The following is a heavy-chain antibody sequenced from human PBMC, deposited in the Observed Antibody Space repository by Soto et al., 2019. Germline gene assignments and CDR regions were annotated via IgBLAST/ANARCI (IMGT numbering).Heavy chain of an antibody. J-gene: IGHJ4*02. Sequence: GGSLRLSCAASGFTFSSYAMSWVRQAPGKGLEWVSAISGSGGSTYYADSVKGRFTISRDNSKNTLYLQMNSLRAEDTAVYYCAKAYVYYDFWSGYYFDYWGQGTLVTVSS. CDR3: AKAYVYYDFWSGYYFDY. V-gene: IGHV3-23*01. CDR1: GFTFSSYA. D-gene: IGHD3-3*01. CDR2: ISGSGGST.